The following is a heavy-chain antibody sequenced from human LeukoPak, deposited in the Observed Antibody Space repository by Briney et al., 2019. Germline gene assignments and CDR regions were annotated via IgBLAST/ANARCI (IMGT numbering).Heavy chain of an antibody. J-gene: IGHJ4*02. CDR2: MNLKSGNT. D-gene: IGHD4-17*01. V-gene: IGHV1-8*01. CDR3: ARVNGDIDY. Sequence: GASVKVSCKASGYTFTSYDINWVRQATGQGLEWMGWMNLKSGNTGYTQKSQGRVTMTRDTSISTAYMELSSLRSEDTAMYYCARVNGDIDYWGQGTLVTVSS. CDR1: GYTFTSYD.